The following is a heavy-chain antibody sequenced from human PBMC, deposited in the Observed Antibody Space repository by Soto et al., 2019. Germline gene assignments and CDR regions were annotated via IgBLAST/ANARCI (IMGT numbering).Heavy chain of an antibody. J-gene: IGHJ4*02. CDR1: GFTFSDFA. D-gene: IGHD5-12*01. CDR3: AKDLQSGYGYFDY. V-gene: IGHV3-23*01. CDR2: ISGSDDT. Sequence: EVQLLESGGGLVQPGGSLRLSCAASGFTFSDFAVSWVCQAPGKGLAWVSTISGSDDTYYADSVKGRFTISRDSSKNTLYLQMNNLRAEDTAVYYCAKDLQSGYGYFDYWGQGTLVTVSS.